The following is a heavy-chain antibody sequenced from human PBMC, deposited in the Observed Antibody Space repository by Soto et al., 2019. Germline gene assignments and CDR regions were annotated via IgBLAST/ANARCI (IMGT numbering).Heavy chain of an antibody. CDR2: IYYSGST. Sequence: SETLSLTCTVSGGSISSGDYYWSLIRQPPGKGLEWIGYIYYSGSTYYNPSLKSRVTISVDTSKNQFSLKLSSVTAADTAVYYCAREPRGTMIVRVSWGQGTLVTVS. CDR1: GGSISSGDYY. CDR3: AREPRGTMIVRVS. J-gene: IGHJ5*02. D-gene: IGHD3-22*01. V-gene: IGHV4-30-4*01.